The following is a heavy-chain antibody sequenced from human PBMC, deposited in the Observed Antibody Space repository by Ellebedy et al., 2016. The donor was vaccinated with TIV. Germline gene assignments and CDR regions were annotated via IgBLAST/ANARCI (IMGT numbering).Heavy chain of an antibody. CDR1: GDSISPYY. Sequence: MPSETLSLTCTVSGDSISPYYWNWIRQPPGKGLEWIGYIHYSGSANHNPSLKSRVTISVDTSKNQFSLNLSSVTAADTAMYYCARQHDPKYNNYMDVWGKGTTVTVSS. V-gene: IGHV4-59*01. J-gene: IGHJ6*03. CDR2: IHYSGSA. CDR3: ARQHDPKYNNYMDV.